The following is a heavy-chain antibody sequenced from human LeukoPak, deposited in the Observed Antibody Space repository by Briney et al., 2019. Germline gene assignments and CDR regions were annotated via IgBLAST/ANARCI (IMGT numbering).Heavy chain of an antibody. J-gene: IGHJ4*02. V-gene: IGHV1-69*04. CDR2: IIPILGIA. CDR1: GGTFSSYA. Sequence: ASVKVSCKASGGTFSSYAISWVRQAPGQGLEWMGRIIPILGIANYAQKFQGRVTITADKSTSTAYMELSSLRSEDTAVYYCARAGLAARPISVYWGQGTLVTVSS. D-gene: IGHD6-6*01. CDR3: ARAGLAARPISVY.